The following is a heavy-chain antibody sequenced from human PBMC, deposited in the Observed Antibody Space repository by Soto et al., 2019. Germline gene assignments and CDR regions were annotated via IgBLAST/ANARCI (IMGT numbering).Heavy chain of an antibody. V-gene: IGHV3-33*03. J-gene: IGHJ4*02. CDR3: ASSIN. Sequence: QAGGSLRLSCAASGFPFSSYGMHWVRQAPGKGLDWVGVIWYDGSNKDYAESVKGRFTISRDNSKNMLYLQMNGLRADDTAVYYCASSINWGQGTLVTVSS. CDR1: GFPFSSYG. CDR2: IWYDGSNK.